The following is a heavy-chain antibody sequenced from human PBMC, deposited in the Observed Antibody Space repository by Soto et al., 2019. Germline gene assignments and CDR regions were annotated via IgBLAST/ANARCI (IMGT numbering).Heavy chain of an antibody. CDR1: GFSLSGDGVG. D-gene: IGHD2-2*01. J-gene: IGHJ3*02. CDR2: IYWDDDQ. Sequence: QITLKESGPTLVKPTQSLTLTCTVSGFSLSGDGVGVGWIRQPPGKALEWLALIYWDDDQHYSPSLKTRLTITTDTSKNPVVLTMTNMDPVDTATYYCAHSFGGTSWPNDAFDIWGQGTVVTVSS. V-gene: IGHV2-5*02. CDR3: AHSFGGTSWPNDAFDI.